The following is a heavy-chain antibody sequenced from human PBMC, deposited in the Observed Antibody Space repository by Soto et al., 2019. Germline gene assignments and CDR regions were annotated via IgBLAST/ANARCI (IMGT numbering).Heavy chain of an antibody. J-gene: IGHJ6*02. Sequence: GGSLRLSCAASGFTFSSYGMHWVRQAPGKGLEWVAVIWYDGSNKYYADSVKGRFTISRDNSKNTLYLQMNSLRAEDTAVYYCARDFRGYGDYGYYYYYYGMDVWGQGTTVTVSS. CDR3: ARDFRGYGDYGYYYYYYGMDV. D-gene: IGHD4-17*01. CDR1: GFTFSSYG. V-gene: IGHV3-33*01. CDR2: IWYDGSNK.